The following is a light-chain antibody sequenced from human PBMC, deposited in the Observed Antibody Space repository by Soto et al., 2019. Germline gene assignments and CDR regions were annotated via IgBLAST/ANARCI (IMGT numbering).Light chain of an antibody. CDR2: GAS. Sequence: EIVLTQSPGTLSLSPGERVTLSCRASQSVSSSYLAWYQQKPGQAPRLLFYGASSRATGIQDRFSGSGSGTDFILTISRLEPDDFAVYYCKQYGRSPWTFGQGTKVDIK. J-gene: IGKJ1*01. V-gene: IGKV3-20*01. CDR1: QSVSSSY. CDR3: KQYGRSPWT.